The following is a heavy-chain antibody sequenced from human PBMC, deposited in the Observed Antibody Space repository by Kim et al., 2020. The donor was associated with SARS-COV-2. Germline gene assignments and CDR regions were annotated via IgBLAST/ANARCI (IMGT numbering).Heavy chain of an antibody. CDR1: GYTFTSYD. CDR3: ARCVRQWLFNWFDP. CDR2: MNPNSGNT. Sequence: ASVKVSCKASGYTFTSYDINWVRQATGQGLEWMGWMNPNSGNTGYAQKFQGRVTMTRNTSISTAYMELSSLRSEDTAVYYCARCVRQWLFNWFDPWGQGTLVTVSS. V-gene: IGHV1-8*01. J-gene: IGHJ5*02. D-gene: IGHD5-12*01.